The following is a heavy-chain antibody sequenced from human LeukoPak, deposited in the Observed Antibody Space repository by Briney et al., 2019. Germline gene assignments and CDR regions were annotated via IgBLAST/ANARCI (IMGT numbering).Heavy chain of an antibody. D-gene: IGHD3-10*01. CDR1: GGSISSHY. CDR2: IYYSGST. V-gene: IGHV4-59*11. Sequence: SETLSLTCTVSGGSISSHYWSWIRQPPGKGLEWIGYIYYSGSTNYNPSLRSRVNISVDKSKNQFSLKLSSVTAADTAVYYCARTTLLWFGESNFDYWGQGTLVTVSS. CDR3: ARTTLLWFGESNFDY. J-gene: IGHJ4*02.